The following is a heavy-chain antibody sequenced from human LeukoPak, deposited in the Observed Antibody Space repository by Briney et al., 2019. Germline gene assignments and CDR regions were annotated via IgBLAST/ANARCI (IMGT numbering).Heavy chain of an antibody. V-gene: IGHV3-74*01. CDR2: INSDGSWT. D-gene: IGHD2/OR15-2a*01. CDR3: VSFYETY. CDR1: GNYW. J-gene: IGHJ4*02. Sequence: GVLRLSCAASGNYWMHWVRQAPGKGLVWVSHINSDGSWTSYADSVKGRFTISKDNAKNTVYLQMNSLRAEDTAAYYCVSFYETYWGRGTLVTVSS.